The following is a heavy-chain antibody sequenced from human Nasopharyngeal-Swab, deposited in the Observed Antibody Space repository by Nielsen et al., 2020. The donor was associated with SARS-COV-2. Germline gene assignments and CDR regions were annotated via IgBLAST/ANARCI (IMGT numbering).Heavy chain of an antibody. CDR2: ISSSSSYI. V-gene: IGHV3-21*01. J-gene: IGHJ6*02. CDR1: GFTFNNYN. CDR3: ARDGLDYDFWSAYFMDV. Sequence: GGSLRLSYAASGFTFNNYNFNWVRQAPGKGLEWVSSISSSSSYIYYADSVKGRFTISRDNAKNSLYLQMNSLRAEDTAVYCCARDGLDYDFWSAYFMDVWGQGTTVTVSS. D-gene: IGHD3-3*01.